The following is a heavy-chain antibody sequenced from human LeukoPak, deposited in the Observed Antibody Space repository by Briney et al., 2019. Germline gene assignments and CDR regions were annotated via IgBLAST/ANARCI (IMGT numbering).Heavy chain of an antibody. CDR3: ARASSSSRSNWFDP. J-gene: IGHJ5*02. Sequence: GGSLRLSCAASKFTFSSYSMNWVRQAPGKGLEWVSYISGSTSTIYYADSVKGRFTISRDNAKNSLYLQMNSLRAEDTAVYYCARASSSSRSNWFDPWGQGTLVIVSS. CDR2: ISGSTSTI. CDR1: KFTFSSYS. V-gene: IGHV3-48*01. D-gene: IGHD6-13*01.